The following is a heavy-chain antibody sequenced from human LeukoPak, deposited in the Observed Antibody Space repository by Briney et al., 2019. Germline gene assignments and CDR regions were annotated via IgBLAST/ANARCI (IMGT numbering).Heavy chain of an antibody. Sequence: SEALSLTCTVSGGSISSGSYYWSSIRQPAGKGLERIGRIYTSGRTNYNPSHKSRVTISVDPSKNQFSLKLSSVTAADTAVYYCARERGSREWLGSYYYYYYGMDVWGQGTTVTVSS. CDR1: GGSISSGSYY. V-gene: IGHV4-61*02. D-gene: IGHD6-19*01. CDR3: ARERGSREWLGSYYYYYYGMDV. CDR2: IYTSGRT. J-gene: IGHJ6*02.